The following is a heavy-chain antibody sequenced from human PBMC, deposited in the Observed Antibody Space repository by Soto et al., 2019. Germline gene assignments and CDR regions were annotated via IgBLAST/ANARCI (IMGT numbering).Heavy chain of an antibody. CDR2: INHSGST. D-gene: IGHD3-10*01. CDR1: GGSFSDYY. CDR3: AREVPSRYFDL. J-gene: IGHJ2*01. Sequence: QVRLQQWGAGLLKPSETLPLTCAVYGGSFSDYYWSWIRQPPGKGLEWIGEINHSGSTNYNPSLKSRVTISVDTSKNQFPLKLNSVTAADTAVYYCAREVPSRYFDLWGRGTPVTVSS. V-gene: IGHV4-34*01.